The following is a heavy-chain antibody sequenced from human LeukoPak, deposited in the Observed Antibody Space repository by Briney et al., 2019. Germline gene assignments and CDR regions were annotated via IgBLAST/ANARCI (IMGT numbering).Heavy chain of an antibody. V-gene: IGHV1-58*02. J-gene: IGHJ6*02. CDR1: GFTFTSSA. CDR3: AAAGPLYYDILTGPYPLYYYGMDV. CDR2: IVVGSGNT. Sequence: ASVKVSCKASGFTFTSSAMQWVRQARGQRLEWIGWIVVGSGNTNYAQKFQERVTITRDMSTSTAYMELSSLRSEHTAVYYCAAAGPLYYDILTGPYPLYYYGMDVWGQGTTVTVSS. D-gene: IGHD3-9*01.